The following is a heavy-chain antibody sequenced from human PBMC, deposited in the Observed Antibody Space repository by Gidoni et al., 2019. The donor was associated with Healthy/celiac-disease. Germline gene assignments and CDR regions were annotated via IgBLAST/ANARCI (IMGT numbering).Heavy chain of an antibody. CDR3: AKDRIAAAGYFDY. Sequence: EVQLVESGGGLVQPGRSLRLSCAASGFTFDDYAMHWVRQAPGKGLEWVSGISWNSGNIDYADSVKGRFTISRDNAKNSLYLQMNSLRAEDTALYYCAKDRIAAAGYFDYWGQGTLVTVSS. V-gene: IGHV3-9*01. CDR1: GFTFDDYA. D-gene: IGHD6-13*01. J-gene: IGHJ4*02. CDR2: ISWNSGNI.